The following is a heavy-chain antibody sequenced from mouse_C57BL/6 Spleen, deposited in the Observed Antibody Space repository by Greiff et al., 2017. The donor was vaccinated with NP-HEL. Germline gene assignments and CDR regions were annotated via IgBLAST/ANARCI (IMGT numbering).Heavy chain of an antibody. J-gene: IGHJ4*01. CDR3: ARYDYVYYYAMDY. CDR2: IYPGSGNT. CDR1: GYSFTSYY. V-gene: IGHV1-66*01. D-gene: IGHD2-4*01. Sequence: ESGPELVKPGASVKISCKASGYSFTSYYIHWVKQRPGQGLEWIGWIYPGSGNTKYNEKFKGKATLTADTSSSTAYMQLSSLTSEDSAVYYCARYDYVYYYAMDYWGQGTSVTVSS.